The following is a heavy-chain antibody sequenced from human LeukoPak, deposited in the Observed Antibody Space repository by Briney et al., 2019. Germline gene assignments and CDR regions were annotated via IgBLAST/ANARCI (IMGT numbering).Heavy chain of an antibody. CDR1: GGSISSGDYY. CDR2: IYYSGST. D-gene: IGHD3-22*01. V-gene: IGHV4-30-4*01. CDR3: ARDAYYYDSSGYYSGWFDP. Sequence: SQTLSLTCTVSGGSISSGDYYWSWIRQPPGKGLEWIGYIYYSGSTYYNPSLQSRVTISVDTSKNQFSLKLSSVTAADTAVYYCARDAYYYDSSGYYSGWFDPWGQGTLVTVSS. J-gene: IGHJ5*02.